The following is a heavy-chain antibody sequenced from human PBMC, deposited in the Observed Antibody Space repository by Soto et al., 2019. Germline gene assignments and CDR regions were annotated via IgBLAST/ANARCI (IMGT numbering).Heavy chain of an antibody. D-gene: IGHD5-12*01. V-gene: IGHV2-5*02. CDR2: IYWDDDK. J-gene: IGHJ4*02. CDR1: GFSITTNEVR. CDR3: AHRGGSRFYFDY. Sequence: QITLKESGPTVVKPTQTLTLTCSLSGFSITTNEVRVDWIRQPPGKALEWLALIYWDDDKRYSPSLKDRLTITKDTSKNQVVLTMTNMDPGDSSTYYCAHRGGSRFYFDYWGQGTLVTVTS.